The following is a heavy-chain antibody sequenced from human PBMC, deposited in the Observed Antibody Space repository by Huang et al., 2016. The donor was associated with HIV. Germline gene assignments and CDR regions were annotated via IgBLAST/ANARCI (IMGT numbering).Heavy chain of an antibody. CDR2: SYDDVST. CDR3: ARRWDWAAFDI. D-gene: IGHD1-26*01. V-gene: IGHV3-53*01. CDR1: GFTGSTNY. Sequence: EVQLVESGGGLIQPGGSLRLFCAASGFTGSTNYMTWVSQDPGKGLEWVSSSYDDVSTFYTDSVRGRFTISRDNSNNTLYLQMNSLRPEDTAVYYCARRWDWAAFDIWGQGTMVTVFS. J-gene: IGHJ3*02.